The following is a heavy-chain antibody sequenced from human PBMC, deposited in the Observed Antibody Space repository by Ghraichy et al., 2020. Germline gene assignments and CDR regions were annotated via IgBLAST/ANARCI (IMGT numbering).Heavy chain of an antibody. CDR1: GGSISSGGYS. J-gene: IGHJ4*02. CDR2: IYHSGST. D-gene: IGHD1-20*01. CDR3: ARAPGLKGWRHNYYFDY. Sequence: SETLSLTCTVSGGSISSGGYSWSWIRQTPGKGLEWIGYIYHSGSTYYNPSLESRVAISVDRSKNQFTLSLRSVTAADTAVYYCARAPGLKGWRHNYYFDYWGQGSLVTVSS. V-gene: IGHV4-30-2*01.